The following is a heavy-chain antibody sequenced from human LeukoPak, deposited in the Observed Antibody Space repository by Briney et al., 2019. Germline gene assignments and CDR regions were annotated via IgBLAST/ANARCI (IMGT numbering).Heavy chain of an antibody. J-gene: IGHJ6*03. CDR1: GFTFSNAW. V-gene: IGHV3-15*01. CDR2: IKSKTEGGTT. D-gene: IGHD6-13*01. Sequence: GGSLRLSCAASGFTFSNAWMSWVRQAPGKGLEWVGRIKSKTEGGTTDYAAPVKGRFTISRDDSKNTLYLQMNSLKTEDTAVYYCTYSSSWSDYYYYYMDVWGKGTTVTISS. CDR3: TYSSSWSDYYYYYMDV.